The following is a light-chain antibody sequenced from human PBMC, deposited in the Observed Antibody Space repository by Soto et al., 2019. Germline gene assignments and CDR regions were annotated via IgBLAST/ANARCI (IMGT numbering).Light chain of an antibody. CDR2: AAS. V-gene: IGKV1-39*01. CDR3: PQSYKTPST. CDR1: QDISSY. Sequence: DIQMTQSPSSLSASLGDRVTITCRANQDISSYLIWYQHKLGQAPKLLIHAASTLASGVPSRFSGSESGTDFTLTISGLEHEDSATYYCPQSYKTPSTFGQGTKV. J-gene: IGKJ1*01.